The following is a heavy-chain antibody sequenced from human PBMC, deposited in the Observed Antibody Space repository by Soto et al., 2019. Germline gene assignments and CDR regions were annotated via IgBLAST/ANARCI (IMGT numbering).Heavy chain of an antibody. Sequence: GGSLRLSCAASGFTFSSYWMHWVRQAPGKGLVWVSRINSDGSSTSYADSGKGRFTISRDNAKNTLYLQMNSLSAEDTAVYYCARDIAVADHYFDYWGQGTLVTVSS. D-gene: IGHD6-19*01. V-gene: IGHV3-74*01. J-gene: IGHJ4*02. CDR1: GFTFSSYW. CDR3: ARDIAVADHYFDY. CDR2: INSDGSST.